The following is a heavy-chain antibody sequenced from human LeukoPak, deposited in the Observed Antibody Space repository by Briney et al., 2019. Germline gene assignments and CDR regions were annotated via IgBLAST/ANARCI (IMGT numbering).Heavy chain of an antibody. V-gene: IGHV3-48*02. CDR2: ISSSSSTI. CDR3: ARELFSSGYIWGSYYHQFDY. J-gene: IGHJ4*02. CDR1: GFTFSSYS. Sequence: GGSLRLSCAASGFTFSSYSMNWVRQAPGKGLEWVSYISSSSSTIYYADSVKGRFTISRDNAKNSLYLQMNSLRDEDTAVYYCARELFSSGYIWGSYYHQFDYWGQGTLVTVSS. D-gene: IGHD3-16*01.